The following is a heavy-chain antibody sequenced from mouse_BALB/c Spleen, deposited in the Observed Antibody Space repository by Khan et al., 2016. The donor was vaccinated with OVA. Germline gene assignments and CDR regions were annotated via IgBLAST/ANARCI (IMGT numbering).Heavy chain of an antibody. CDR3: AREGLRGVALDY. V-gene: IGHV1S56*01. CDR1: GYTFTSYD. D-gene: IGHD2-4*01. CDR2: IYPGDDST. J-gene: IGHJ4*01. Sequence: QMQLEESGPELVKPGALVKISCKASGYTFTSYDVNWVKQRPGQGLEWIGWIYPGDDSTKYNEKFKGKATLTADRSSSTAYMQLSSLTSEKSAVYFWAREGLRGVALDYWGQGTSVTVSS.